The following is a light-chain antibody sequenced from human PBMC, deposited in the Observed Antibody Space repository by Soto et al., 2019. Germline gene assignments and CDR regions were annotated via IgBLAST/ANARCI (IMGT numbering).Light chain of an antibody. Sequence: QAVVTQPPSVSGDPGQRVTISCTGSSSNIGAGYDVHWYQQLPGTAPKLLIYDNTNRPSGVPDRFSGSKSGASASLAITGLQAEDEADYYCQSYDTSLSVCVFGGGTKLTVL. CDR2: DNT. V-gene: IGLV1-40*03. CDR3: QSYDTSLSVCV. J-gene: IGLJ3*02. CDR1: SSNIGAGYD.